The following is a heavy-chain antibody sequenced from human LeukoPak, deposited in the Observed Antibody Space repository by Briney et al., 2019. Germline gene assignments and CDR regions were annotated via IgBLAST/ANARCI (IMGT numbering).Heavy chain of an antibody. D-gene: IGHD5-18*01. CDR3: ARDSPWPGAWGYSHRYYMDV. Sequence: ASVKVSCKASGYTFTSYGISWVRQAPGQGLEWMGWISAYNGNTNYAQKLQGRVTMTTDTSTSTAYMELRSLRSDDTAVYYCARDSPWPGAWGYSHRYYMDVWGKGTTVTVSS. CDR2: ISAYNGNT. V-gene: IGHV1-18*01. CDR1: GYTFTSYG. J-gene: IGHJ6*03.